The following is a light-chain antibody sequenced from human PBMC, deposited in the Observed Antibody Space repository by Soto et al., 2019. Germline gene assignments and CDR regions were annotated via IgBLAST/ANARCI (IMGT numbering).Light chain of an antibody. CDR2: DAS. V-gene: IGKV3-11*01. CDR1: QSVGSY. CDR3: QQRANWPLT. J-gene: IGKJ4*01. Sequence: EIVLTQSPATLSLSPGGRATLSCRASQSVGSYLAWYQQRPGQAPRLLIYDASNRAADIPARFSGSGSRTDFTLTISSLEPEDFAVYYCQQRANWPLTFGGGTKVEI.